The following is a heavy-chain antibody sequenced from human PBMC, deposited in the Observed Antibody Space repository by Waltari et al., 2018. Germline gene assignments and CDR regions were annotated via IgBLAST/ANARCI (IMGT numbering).Heavy chain of an antibody. D-gene: IGHD2-15*01. V-gene: IGHV3-53*01. CDR1: GFTVSSNY. J-gene: IGHJ3*02. Sequence: EVQLVVSGGGLIQPGGSLRLSCAASGFTVSSNYMSWVRQAPGKGLEWVSVIYSGGSTYYADSVKGRFTISRDNSKNTLYLQMNSLRAEDTAVYYCASGGYCSGGSCYSGPDAFDIWGQGTMVTVSS. CDR3: ASGGYCSGGSCYSGPDAFDI. CDR2: IYSGGST.